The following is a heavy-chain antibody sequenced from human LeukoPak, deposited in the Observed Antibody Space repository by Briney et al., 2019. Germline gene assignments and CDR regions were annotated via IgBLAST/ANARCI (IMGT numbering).Heavy chain of an antibody. V-gene: IGHV4-59*08. D-gene: IGHD3-10*01. J-gene: IGHJ5*02. CDR2: ISNNGAT. CDR1: GGSISSDY. Sequence: SETLSLTCTVSGGSISSDYWNWIRQPPGMGLEWIAFISNNGATNYNPSLKSRVTISLDTSKNQFSLKLNSVTAADTAVYYCASFRFGRNRFDPWGPGTLVTVSS. CDR3: ASFRFGRNRFDP.